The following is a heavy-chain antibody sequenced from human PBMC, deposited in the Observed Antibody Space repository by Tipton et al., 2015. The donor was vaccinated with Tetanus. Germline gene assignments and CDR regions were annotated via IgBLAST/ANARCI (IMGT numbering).Heavy chain of an antibody. Sequence: QVQLVQSGAEVKKPGASVKVSCKASGYTFTHYGVNWVRQAPGQGLEWTGWISPFNENVNYAEKFQGRLTMTTDRSTAIVYMDLRSLRSDDTAVYYCARGRGLGPHEYFEHWGQGTLVTVSS. D-gene: IGHD3/OR15-3a*01. J-gene: IGHJ5*02. CDR3: ARGRGLGPHEYFEH. V-gene: IGHV1-18*01. CDR2: ISPFNENV. CDR1: GYTFTHYG.